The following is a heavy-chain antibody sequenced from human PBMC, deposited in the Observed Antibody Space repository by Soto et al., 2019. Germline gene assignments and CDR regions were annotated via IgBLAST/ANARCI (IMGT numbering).Heavy chain of an antibody. Sequence: GGSLGLSCEASGFTLSTYWMSWVRQAPGKGLEWVANIKQDGSVKYYVDSVKGRFTISRDNSKNSVYLEMNSLRAEDTAVYYCARALAAAGSFWGRGTLVTVS. J-gene: IGHJ4*02. V-gene: IGHV3-7*01. CDR2: IKQDGSVK. CDR3: ARALAAAGSF. CDR1: GFTLSTYW. D-gene: IGHD6-13*01.